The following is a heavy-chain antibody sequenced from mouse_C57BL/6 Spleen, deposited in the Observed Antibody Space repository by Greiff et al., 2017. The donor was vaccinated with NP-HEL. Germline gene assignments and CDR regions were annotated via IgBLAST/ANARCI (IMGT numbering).Heavy chain of an antibody. V-gene: IGHV5-16*01. CDR3: AREGNYYGSSPYYFDY. J-gene: IGHJ2*01. CDR1: GFTFSDYY. D-gene: IGHD1-1*01. CDR2: INYDGSST. Sequence: EVQVVESEGGLVQPGSSMKLSCTASGFTFSDYYMAWVRQVPEKGLEWVAHINYDGSSTYYLDSLKSRFIISRDNAKNILYLQMSSLKSEDTATYYCAREGNYYGSSPYYFDYWGQGTTLTVSS.